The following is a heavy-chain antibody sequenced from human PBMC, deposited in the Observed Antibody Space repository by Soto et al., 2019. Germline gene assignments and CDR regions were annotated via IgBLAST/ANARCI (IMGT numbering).Heavy chain of an antibody. CDR3: ARGLNYVVY. CDR2: INQSGST. J-gene: IGHJ4*02. D-gene: IGHD3-16*01. CDR1: GGSFSGYY. Sequence: SETLSLTCAVYGGSFSGYYWSWLRQPPGKGLEWIGEINQSGSTNYNPSLKSRVTISIDTSKNQFSLKVSSVTAADTAVYYCARGLNYVVYWGQGTLVTVSS. V-gene: IGHV4-34*01.